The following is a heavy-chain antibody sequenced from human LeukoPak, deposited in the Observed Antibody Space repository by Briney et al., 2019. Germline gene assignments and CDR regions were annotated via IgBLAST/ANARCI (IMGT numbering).Heavy chain of an antibody. D-gene: IGHD1-26*01. J-gene: IGHJ3*01. CDR1: GFTFSNYG. CDR3: ARASIVGAKGTRSGTFDL. V-gene: IGHV3-30*02. CDR2: IWYDGSNK. Sequence: GGSLRLSCAASGFTFSNYGMHWVRQAPGKGLDWVAFIWYDGSNKYYVDSVKGRFTISRDESKKTLYLQMNSLRAEDTAVYYCARASIVGAKGTRSGTFDLWGQGTMVTVSS.